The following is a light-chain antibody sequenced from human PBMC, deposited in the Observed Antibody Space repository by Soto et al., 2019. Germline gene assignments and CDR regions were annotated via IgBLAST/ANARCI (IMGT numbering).Light chain of an antibody. V-gene: IGKV3-20*01. CDR2: DAS. CDR1: QTVRNNY. Sequence: GLPQSPGTLSFSLPERDTLSCRPSQTVRNNYLAWYQQKPGQAPRLLIYDASSRATGIPDRFSGGGSGTDFTLTISRLEPEDFAVYYCQQFSSCPWTFGRGTKVDIK. J-gene: IGKJ1*01. CDR3: QQFSSCPWT.